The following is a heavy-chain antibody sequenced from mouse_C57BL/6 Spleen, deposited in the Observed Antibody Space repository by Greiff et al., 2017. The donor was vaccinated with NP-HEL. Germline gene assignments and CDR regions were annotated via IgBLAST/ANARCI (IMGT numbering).Heavy chain of an antibody. V-gene: IGHV1-26*01. CDR3: AIDGYYGGCAY. D-gene: IGHD2-3*01. Sequence: EVQLQQPGQELVQPGASVKIYCKASGYTFTDYYMNWVKQSHGKSLERIGDINPNNGGTSYNQKCKGKATLPVDKSSSTAYMELRILTCVDSAVYDCAIDGYYGGCAYWGQVTLVSVSA. CDR2: INPNNGGT. CDR1: GYTFTDYY. J-gene: IGHJ3*01.